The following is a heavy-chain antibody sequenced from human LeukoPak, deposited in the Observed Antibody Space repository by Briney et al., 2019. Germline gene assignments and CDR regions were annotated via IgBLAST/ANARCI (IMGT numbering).Heavy chain of an antibody. CDR1: GFIFSSYK. CDR2: ISSSGSTI. V-gene: IGHV3-48*03. D-gene: IGHD3-3*01. J-gene: IGHJ5*02. Sequence: GGSLRLSCAASGFIFSSYKMNWVRQAPGKGLEWVSYISSSGSTIYYADSVKGRFTISRDSAKNSLYLQMNSLRAEDTAVYYCARGFRWFDPWGQGTLVTVSS. CDR3: ARGFRWFDP.